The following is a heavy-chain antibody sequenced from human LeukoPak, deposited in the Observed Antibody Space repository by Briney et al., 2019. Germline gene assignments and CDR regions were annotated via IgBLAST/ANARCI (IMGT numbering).Heavy chain of an antibody. CDR3: ARASDIYAMDV. J-gene: IGHJ6*02. CDR1: GFTFSSYW. V-gene: IGHV3-21*01. Sequence: GGSLRLSCAASGFTFSSYWMNWVRQAPGKGLEWVSSISSGTTYIYYADSLKGRFTISRDNAKNSLYLQMNSLRAEDTAVYYCARASDIYAMDVWGQGTTVTVSS. D-gene: IGHD3-9*01. CDR2: ISSGTTYI.